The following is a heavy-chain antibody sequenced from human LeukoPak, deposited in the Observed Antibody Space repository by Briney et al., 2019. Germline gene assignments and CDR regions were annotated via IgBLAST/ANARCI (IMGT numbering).Heavy chain of an antibody. CDR3: ATLPRGEQHYYYYYGMDV. J-gene: IGHJ6*02. D-gene: IGHD1-26*01. V-gene: IGHV1-24*01. Sequence: EASVKVSCKVSGYTLTELSMHWVRQAPGKGLEWMGGFDPEDGETIYAQKFQGRVTMTEDTSTDTAYMELSSLRSEDTAVYYCATLPRGEQHYYYYYGMDVWGQGTTVTVS. CDR1: GYTLTELS. CDR2: FDPEDGET.